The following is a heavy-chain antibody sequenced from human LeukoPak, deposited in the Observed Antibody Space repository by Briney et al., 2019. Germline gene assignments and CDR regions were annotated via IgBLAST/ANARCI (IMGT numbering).Heavy chain of an antibody. Sequence: PGGSLRLSCAASGFTLSSYGMHWVRQAPGKGLEWVSGISGSGDATYYADSVKGRFTISRDDPHNTLYLQMNSLRAEDTAVYFCARGGVDYYGSGTYYLMYYFDYWGQGALVTVSS. CDR1: GFTLSSYG. J-gene: IGHJ4*02. CDR2: ISGSGDAT. D-gene: IGHD3-10*01. V-gene: IGHV3-23*01. CDR3: ARGGVDYYGSGTYYLMYYFDY.